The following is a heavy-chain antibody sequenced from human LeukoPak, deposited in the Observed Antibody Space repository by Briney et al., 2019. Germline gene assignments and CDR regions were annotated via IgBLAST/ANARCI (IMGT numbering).Heavy chain of an antibody. J-gene: IGHJ4*02. V-gene: IGHV3-9*01. D-gene: IGHD2-21*02. Sequence: GGSLRLSCAASGFIFQDYAMHWVRQAPGKGLEWVSGLSWNSDTIDYADSVKGRFTISRDNAKNSLHLQMNSLRAEDTALYYCAMDLCGGDCCSGGGFDSWGQGTLVTVSS. CDR3: AMDLCGGDCCSGGGFDS. CDR1: GFIFQDYA. CDR2: LSWNSDTI.